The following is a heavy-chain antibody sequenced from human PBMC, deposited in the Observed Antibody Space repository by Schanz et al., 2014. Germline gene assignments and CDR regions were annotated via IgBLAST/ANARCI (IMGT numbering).Heavy chain of an antibody. V-gene: IGHV3-48*02. Sequence: EVQLVESGGGLIQPGGSLRLSCAASGFGFSSYSMNWVRQAPGKGLEWVSYSSGSSRTIYYADSMKGRFTVSRDNAENALYLHINSLRDKDAGLYFCARGGSGSHYRLDYWGQGTLVTVSS. CDR1: GFGFSSYS. D-gene: IGHD1-26*01. CDR3: ARGGSGSHYRLDY. CDR2: SSGSSRTI. J-gene: IGHJ4*02.